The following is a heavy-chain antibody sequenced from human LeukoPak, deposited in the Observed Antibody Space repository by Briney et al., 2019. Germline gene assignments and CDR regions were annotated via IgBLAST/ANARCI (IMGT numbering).Heavy chain of an antibody. J-gene: IGHJ4*02. CDR3: ARTDIGDWGYFDY. CDR2: ISSSGSTI. D-gene: IGHD3/OR15-3a*01. CDR1: GFTFSSYE. Sequence: GGSLRLSCAASGFTFSSYEMNWVRQAPGKGLKWVSYISSSGSTIYYADSVKGRFTISRDNAKNSLYLQMNSLRAEDTAVYYCARTDIGDWGYFDYWGQGTLVTVSS. V-gene: IGHV3-48*03.